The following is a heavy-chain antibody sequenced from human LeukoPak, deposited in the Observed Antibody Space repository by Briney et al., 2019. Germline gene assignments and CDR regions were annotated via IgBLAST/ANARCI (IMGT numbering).Heavy chain of an antibody. V-gene: IGHV1-18*01. CDR3: ARDLGYCSGGSCYSGWFDR. D-gene: IGHD2-15*01. CDR2: ISAYNGNT. CDR1: AYTFTGYG. J-gene: IGHJ5*02. Sequence: GASVKVSCKASAYTFTGYGLSWVRQAPGQGLEWMGWISAYNGNTNYAQKLQGRVTMTTDTSTSTAYMELRSLRSDDTAVYYCARDLGYCSGGSCYSGWFDRWGQGTLVTVSS.